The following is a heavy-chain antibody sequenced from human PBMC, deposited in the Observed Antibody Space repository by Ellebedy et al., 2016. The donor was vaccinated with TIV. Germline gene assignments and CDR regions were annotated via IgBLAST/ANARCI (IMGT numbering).Heavy chain of an antibody. CDR3: ARDRVDFWSGLGYMDV. Sequence: GESLKISXAASGFTFSSYSMNWVRQAPGKGLEWVSSISSSSSYIYYADSVKGRFTISRDNAKNSLYLQMNSLRAEDTAVYYCARDRVDFWSGLGYMDVWGKGTTVTVSS. D-gene: IGHD3-3*01. J-gene: IGHJ6*03. CDR1: GFTFSSYS. CDR2: ISSSSSYI. V-gene: IGHV3-21*01.